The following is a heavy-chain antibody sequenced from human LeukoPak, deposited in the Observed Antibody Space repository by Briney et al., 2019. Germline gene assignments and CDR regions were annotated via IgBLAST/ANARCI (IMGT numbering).Heavy chain of an antibody. D-gene: IGHD3-10*01. J-gene: IGHJ4*02. CDR3: ARDMGSAYFGSGNYNGGYFDL. CDR2: IWYDGSKK. V-gene: IGHV3-33*01. CDR1: GFAFSNCG. Sequence: GGSLRLSCAASGFAFSNCGMHWVRQAPGKGLEWVALIWYDGSKKYYADSVKGRFTISRDDSKNTVYLQMNSLRAEDTAVYYCARDMGSAYFGSGNYNGGYFDLWGQGTLVTVSS.